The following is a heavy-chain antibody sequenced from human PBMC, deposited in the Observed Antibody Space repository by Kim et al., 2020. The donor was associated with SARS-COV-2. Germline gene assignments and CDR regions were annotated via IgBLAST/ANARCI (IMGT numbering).Heavy chain of an antibody. J-gene: IGHJ4*02. Sequence: ASVKVSCKASGYTFTSYAMHWVRQAPGQRLEWMGWINAGNGNTKYSQKFQGRVTITRDTSASTAYMELSSLRSEDTAVYYCARDRFVFRGISTKAYYYGSGSYPYWGQGTLVTVSS. V-gene: IGHV1-3*01. CDR3: ARDRFVFRGISTKAYYYGSGSYPY. CDR1: GYTFTSYA. CDR2: INAGNGNT. D-gene: IGHD3-10*01.